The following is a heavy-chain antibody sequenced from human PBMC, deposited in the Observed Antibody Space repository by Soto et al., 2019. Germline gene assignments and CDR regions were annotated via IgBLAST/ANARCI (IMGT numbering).Heavy chain of an antibody. CDR2: IYYSGST. CDR1: GGSISSSSYY. Sequence: QLQLQESGPGLVKPSETLSLTCTVSGGSISSSSYYWGWIRQPPGKGLEWIGSIYYSGSTYYNPSLKSRVTISVDTSKNQFSLKLSSVTAADTAVYYCARQPNVDTAMVQNDWGQGTLVTVSS. D-gene: IGHD5-18*01. V-gene: IGHV4-39*01. J-gene: IGHJ4*02. CDR3: ARQPNVDTAMVQND.